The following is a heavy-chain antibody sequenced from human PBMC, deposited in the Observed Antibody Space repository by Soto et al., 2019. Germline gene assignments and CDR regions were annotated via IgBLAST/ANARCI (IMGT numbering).Heavy chain of an antibody. J-gene: IGHJ5*02. CDR2: INPNSGGT. CDR3: ARMYSSGSGWFHP. V-gene: IGHV1-2*02. D-gene: IGHD6-19*01. Sequence: ASVKVSCKASGYTFTGYYMHWARQAPGQGLEWMGWINPNSGGTNYAQKFQGRVTMTRDTSISTAYMELSRLRSDDTAVYYCARMYSSGSGWFHPWGQGTLVTVSS. CDR1: GYTFTGYY.